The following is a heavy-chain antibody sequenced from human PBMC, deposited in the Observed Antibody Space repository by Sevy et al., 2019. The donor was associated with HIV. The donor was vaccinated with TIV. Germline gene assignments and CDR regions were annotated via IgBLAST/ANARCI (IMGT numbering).Heavy chain of an antibody. CDR3: ARFSGLLRDF. V-gene: IGHV3-66*01. J-gene: IGHJ4*02. D-gene: IGHD2-21*02. CDR1: GFSVSDND. Sequence: GGSLRLSCAASGFSVSDNDMNWVRQAPGKGLEWVSLVYHGGSILYADSVRGRFITSRDKSKNTQYLQMNSLRGEDTAVYYCARFSGLLRDFWGQGTLVTVSS. CDR2: VYHGGSI.